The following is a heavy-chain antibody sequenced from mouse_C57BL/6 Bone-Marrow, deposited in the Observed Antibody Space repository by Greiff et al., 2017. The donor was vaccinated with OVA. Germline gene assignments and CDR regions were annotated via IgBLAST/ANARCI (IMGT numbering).Heavy chain of an antibody. V-gene: IGHV1-42*01. Sequence: EVQLQQSGPELVKPGASVKISCKASGYSFTGYYMNWVKQSPEKSLEWIGEINPSTGGTTYNQKFKAKATLTVDKSSSTAYMQLKSLTSEDSAVYYCARGPLLRFDYWGQGTTLTVSS. D-gene: IGHD1-1*01. J-gene: IGHJ2*01. CDR1: GYSFTGYY. CDR3: ARGPLLRFDY. CDR2: INPSTGGT.